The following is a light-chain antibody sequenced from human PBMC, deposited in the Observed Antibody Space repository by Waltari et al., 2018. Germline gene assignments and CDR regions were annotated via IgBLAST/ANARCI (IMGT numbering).Light chain of an antibody. V-gene: IGLV2-23*01. J-gene: IGLJ2*01. CDR1: KNDIGPYNF. CDR2: DAT. CDR3: CSYAGGSRVI. Sequence: QSALTQPASLSGSPGQSITISCAGTKNDIGPYNFVSWFHQFPGPAPKLIVSDATKRPSGVSYRFSGSKSGNTASLTISGLQAEDEADYYCCSYAGGSRVIFGGGTKLTVL.